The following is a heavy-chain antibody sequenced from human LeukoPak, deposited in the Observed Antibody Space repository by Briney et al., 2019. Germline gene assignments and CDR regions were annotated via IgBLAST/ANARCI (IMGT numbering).Heavy chain of an antibody. V-gene: IGHV5-51*01. J-gene: IGHJ4*02. D-gene: IGHD3-22*01. Sequence: GESLKISCKGSGYSFTSYWIGWVRQMPGKGREWMGIIYPGDSDTRYSPSFQGQVTISADKSISTAYLQWSSLKASDTAMYYCARKRDSSGYYLDYWGQGTLVTVSS. CDR2: IYPGDSDT. CDR1: GYSFTSYW. CDR3: ARKRDSSGYYLDY.